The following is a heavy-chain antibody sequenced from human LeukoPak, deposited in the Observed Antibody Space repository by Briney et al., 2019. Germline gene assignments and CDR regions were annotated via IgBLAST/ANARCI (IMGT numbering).Heavy chain of an antibody. CDR2: INTKTGNP. CDR3: ARHWQLLDY. CDR1: GYTFTNYA. Sequence: GASVKVSCKASGYTFTNYAMNWVRQAPGQGLEWVGWINTKTGNPTYAQGFTGRFLFSSDTSVSTAYLQISSLKAEDTAVYYCARHWQLLDYWGQGTLVTVSS. D-gene: IGHD1-26*01. V-gene: IGHV7-4-1*02. J-gene: IGHJ4*02.